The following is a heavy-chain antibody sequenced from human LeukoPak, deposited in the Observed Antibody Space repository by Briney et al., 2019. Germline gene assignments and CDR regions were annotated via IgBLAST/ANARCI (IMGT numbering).Heavy chain of an antibody. CDR3: ARQGGSSGLSRDGYNYGY. CDR1: GYSFTNYW. V-gene: IGHV5-51*01. CDR2: IYPGDSDI. J-gene: IGHJ4*02. Sequence: GESLKISCKGSGYSFTNYWIGWVRQMPGKGLEWMGIIYPGDSDIRYSPSFQGQVTISADKSISTAYLQWSSLKASDTAMYYCARQGGSSGLSRDGYNYGYWGQGTLVTVSS. D-gene: IGHD5-24*01.